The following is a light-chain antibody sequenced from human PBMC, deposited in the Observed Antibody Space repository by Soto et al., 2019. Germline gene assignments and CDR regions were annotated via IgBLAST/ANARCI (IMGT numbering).Light chain of an antibody. V-gene: IGKV3-20*01. J-gene: IGKJ2*01. Sequence: EIVLTQSPGTLSLSPGERATLSCRASQSVSSKYLAWYQQKPGQAPRVLIYGTSIRASGVPERFSGGGSGTDFTLTITRLEPEDFAVYYCQQYGPSPPYTFGQGTKVDIK. CDR1: QSVSSKY. CDR2: GTS. CDR3: QQYGPSPPYT.